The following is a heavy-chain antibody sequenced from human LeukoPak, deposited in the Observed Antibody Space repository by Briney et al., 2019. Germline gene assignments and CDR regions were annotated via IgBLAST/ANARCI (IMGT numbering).Heavy chain of an antibody. D-gene: IGHD4-17*01. J-gene: IGHJ4*02. CDR3: AKRPSDYGDYVTYFDY. Sequence: GGSLRLSCAASGFSFISYGMHWVRQAPGKGLEWVGVISDDGRNKKYADSVKGRFTISKDNSKDTLYLQMNSLRDEDTAVYYCAKRPSDYGDYVTYFDYWGQGTLVTVSS. CDR2: ISDDGRNK. CDR1: GFSFISYG. V-gene: IGHV3-30*18.